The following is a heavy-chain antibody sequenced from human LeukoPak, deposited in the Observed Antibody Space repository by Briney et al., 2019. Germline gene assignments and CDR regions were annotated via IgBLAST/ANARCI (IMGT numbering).Heavy chain of an antibody. D-gene: IGHD3-22*01. Sequence: SETLSLTCTVSGGSISSYYWSWIRQPPGKGLEWIGYIYYSGSTNYNPSLKSRVTISVDTSKNQFSLKLSSATAADTAVYYCASSYYYDSSGYSSPPDYWGQGTLVTVSS. V-gene: IGHV4-59*08. CDR1: GGSISSYY. CDR3: ASSYYYDSSGYSSPPDY. J-gene: IGHJ4*02. CDR2: IYYSGST.